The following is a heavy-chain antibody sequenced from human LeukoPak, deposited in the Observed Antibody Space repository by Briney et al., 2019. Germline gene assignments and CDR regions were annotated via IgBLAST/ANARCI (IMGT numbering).Heavy chain of an antibody. V-gene: IGHV3-7*01. Sequence: GGSLRLSCAAYGFTFSSYEMNWVRQAPGKGLEWVANIKQDGSEKYYLDSVKGRFTISRDNAKNSLDLQMNSLRAEDTAVYYCARDNGYCSGGSCYHYYMDVWGKGTTVTVSS. CDR1: GFTFSSYE. CDR2: IKQDGSEK. CDR3: ARDNGYCSGGSCYHYYMDV. J-gene: IGHJ6*03. D-gene: IGHD2-15*01.